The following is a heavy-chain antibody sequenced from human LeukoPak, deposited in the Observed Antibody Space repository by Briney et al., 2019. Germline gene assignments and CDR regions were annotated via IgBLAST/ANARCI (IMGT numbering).Heavy chain of an antibody. D-gene: IGHD5-12*01. V-gene: IGHV3-74*01. CDR2: INSDGRST. CDR1: GFTFSSYW. Sequence: GGSLRLSCAASGFTFSSYWMHWVRQAAGKGLVWVSRINSDGRSTIYADSVKGRFTISRDNAKNTLYLQMNSLRAEDTAVYYCARPLYGGYDLVGLGPWRQGTLVTVSS. CDR3: ARPLYGGYDLVGLGP. J-gene: IGHJ5*02.